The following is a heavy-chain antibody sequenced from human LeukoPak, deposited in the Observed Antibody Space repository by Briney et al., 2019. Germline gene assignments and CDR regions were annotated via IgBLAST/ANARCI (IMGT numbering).Heavy chain of an antibody. Sequence: PGGSLRLSCVASGFSFREYPMHWVRQAPGKGLEWVAVISNDGTNEYDADFVKGRFSMSRDNSKNTVFLDMNNLRTEGTAVYYCARAQISIISSGQYLDVWGQGTLVTVSS. V-gene: IGHV3-30-3*01. D-gene: IGHD3-9*01. J-gene: IGHJ3*01. CDR2: ISNDGTNE. CDR3: ARAQISIISSGQYLDV. CDR1: GFSFREYP.